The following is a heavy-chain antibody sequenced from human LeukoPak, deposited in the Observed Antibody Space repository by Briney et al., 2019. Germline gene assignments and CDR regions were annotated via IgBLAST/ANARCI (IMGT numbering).Heavy chain of an antibody. Sequence: GGSLRLSCAVSGFTFDDYAMHWVRQAPGRGLEWVSGISWNSGSIGYADSVKGRFTISRDNAKNSLYLQMNSLRAEDTALYYCAKGESYSNSWYYFDYWGQGTLVTVSS. J-gene: IGHJ4*02. CDR2: ISWNSGSI. CDR1: GFTFDDYA. V-gene: IGHV3-9*01. CDR3: AKGESYSNSWYYFDY. D-gene: IGHD6-13*01.